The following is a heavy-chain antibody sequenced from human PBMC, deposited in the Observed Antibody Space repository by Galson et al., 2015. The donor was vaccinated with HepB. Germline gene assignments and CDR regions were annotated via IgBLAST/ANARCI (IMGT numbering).Heavy chain of an antibody. J-gene: IGHJ2*01. D-gene: IGHD3-16*01. Sequence: SVKVSCKASGFTFASYGISWVRQAPGQGLEWMAWTSGYSGNTNYAQSLQGRVTMTTDTSSNTAYLEVRSPRSDDTAVYYCARPADGGSISYYFDIWGRGTLVTVSS. CDR3: ARPADGGSISYYFDI. V-gene: IGHV1-18*01. CDR2: TSGYSGNT. CDR1: GFTFASYG.